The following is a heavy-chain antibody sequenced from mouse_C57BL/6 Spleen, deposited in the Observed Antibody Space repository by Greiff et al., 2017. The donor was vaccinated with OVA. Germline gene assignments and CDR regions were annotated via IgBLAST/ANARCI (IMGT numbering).Heavy chain of an antibody. J-gene: IGHJ3*01. CDR3: ARDWDSAWFAY. Sequence: VQLQQPGAELVKPGASVKLSCKASGYTFTSYWMHWVKQRPGPGLEWIGMIHPNSGSTNYNEKFKSKATLTVDKSSRTAYMQLSSLTSEDSAVYYCARDWDSAWFAYWGQGTLVTVAA. CDR1: GYTFTSYW. V-gene: IGHV1-64*01. D-gene: IGHD4-1*01. CDR2: IHPNSGST.